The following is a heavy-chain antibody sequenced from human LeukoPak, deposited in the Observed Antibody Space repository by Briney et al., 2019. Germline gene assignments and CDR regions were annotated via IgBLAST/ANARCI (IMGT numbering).Heavy chain of an antibody. CDR1: GGSISSYY. J-gene: IGHJ3*02. Sequence: PSETLSLTCTVSGGSISSYYWSWIRQPPGKGLEWIGYIYYSGSTNYNPSLRSRVTISVDTSKNQFSLKLSSMTAADTAVYYCARDSRLRGAFDIWGQGTMVTVSS. V-gene: IGHV4-59*01. CDR2: IYYSGST. D-gene: IGHD4-17*01. CDR3: ARDSRLRGAFDI.